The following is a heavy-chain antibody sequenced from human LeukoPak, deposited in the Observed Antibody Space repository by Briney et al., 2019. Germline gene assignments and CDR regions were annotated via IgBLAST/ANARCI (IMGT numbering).Heavy chain of an antibody. CDR1: GFTFSNYW. V-gene: IGHV3-7*03. CDR2: IKQDGSEG. Sequence: GGSLRLSCAASGFTFSNYWMTWVRQAPGKGLEWVANIKQDGSEGYYVDSVKGRFTISRDNAKNSLYLQMNSLRVEDTAVYYCTKKTGEYWGQGTLVTVSA. CDR3: TKKTGEY. J-gene: IGHJ4*02.